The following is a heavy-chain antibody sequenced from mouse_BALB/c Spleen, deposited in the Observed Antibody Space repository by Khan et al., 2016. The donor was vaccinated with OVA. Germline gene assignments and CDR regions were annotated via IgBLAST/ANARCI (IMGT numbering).Heavy chain of an antibody. Sequence: QVRLQQSGVELVKPGASVKLSCKASGYTFTSYYMYWVKQRPGQGLEWIGEINPSNGGTNFNEKFKSKATLTVDKSSSTAYMQLSSLTSEDSAVYYCTRGTYYAMDYWGQGTSVTVSS. CDR2: INPSNGGT. CDR1: GYTFTSYY. CDR3: TRGTYYAMDY. V-gene: IGHV1S81*02. D-gene: IGHD2-14*01. J-gene: IGHJ4*01.